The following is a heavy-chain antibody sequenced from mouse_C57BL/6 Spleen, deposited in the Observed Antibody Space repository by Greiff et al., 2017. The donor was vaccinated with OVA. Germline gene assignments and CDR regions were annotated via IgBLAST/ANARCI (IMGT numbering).Heavy chain of an antibody. J-gene: IGHJ3*01. CDR1: GYTFPSYW. V-gene: IGHV1-50*01. CDR3: ARGYYGSSYAWFAY. D-gene: IGHD1-1*01. Sequence: QVQLQQPGAELVKPGASVKLSCKASGYTFPSYWMQWVKQRPGQGLEWIGEIDPSDSYPNYNQKFKGKATLTVDTSSSTAYMQLSSLTSEDSAVYYCARGYYGSSYAWFAYWGQGTLVTVAA. CDR2: IDPSDSYP.